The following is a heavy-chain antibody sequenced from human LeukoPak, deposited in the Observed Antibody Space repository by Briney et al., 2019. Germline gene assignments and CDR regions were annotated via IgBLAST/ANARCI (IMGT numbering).Heavy chain of an antibody. D-gene: IGHD6-13*01. J-gene: IGHJ4*02. CDR3: ASERPSSSWYDY. CDR2: INHSGST. CDR1: GGSFSGYY. Sequence: SETLSLTCAVYGGSFSGYYWSWIRQPPGKGLEWIGEINHSGSTNYNPSLKSRVTISVDTSKNQFSLKLSSVTAADTAVYYCASERPSSSWYDYWGQGTLVTVSS. V-gene: IGHV4-34*01.